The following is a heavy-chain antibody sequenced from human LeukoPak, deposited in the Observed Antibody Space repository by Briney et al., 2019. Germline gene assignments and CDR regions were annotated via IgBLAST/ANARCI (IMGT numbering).Heavy chain of an antibody. CDR2: ISRGGRTI. J-gene: IGHJ4*02. Sequence: GGALRVSCAASGFTFTSDAMSWGRQGPGKGLERGSYISRGGRTIYYADSVKGRFTISRDNAKNSLNLQMNSLRDEDTAVYYCARDGTSGTYYDYIDCWGQGALVTVSS. D-gene: IGHD3-10*01. CDR3: ARDGTSGTYYDYIDC. V-gene: IGHV3-48*02. CDR1: GFTFTSDA.